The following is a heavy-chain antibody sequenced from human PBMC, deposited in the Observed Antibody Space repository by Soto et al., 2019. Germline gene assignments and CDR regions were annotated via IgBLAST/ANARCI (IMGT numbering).Heavy chain of an antibody. J-gene: IGHJ6*02. CDR3: ARGRGVVLAVTYYYAMED. CDR1: GGIFSNYA. V-gene: IGHV1-69*01. CDR2: IIPVFGTQ. Sequence: QVQLVQSGAEVKKPGSPVTVSCKASGGIFSNYAISWVRQAPGQGLEWMGGIIPVFGTQKYAQKFQGRVTILAEESTNTAYMELSSLRSEDTAVYFCARGRGVVLAVTYYYAMEDWGQGTTVTVSS. D-gene: IGHD3-3*02.